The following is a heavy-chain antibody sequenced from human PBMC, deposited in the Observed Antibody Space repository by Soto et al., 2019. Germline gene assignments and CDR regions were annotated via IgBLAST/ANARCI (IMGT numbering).Heavy chain of an antibody. CDR2: IYHSGST. D-gene: IGHD4-17*01. V-gene: IGHV4-4*02. J-gene: IGHJ4*02. Sequence: TLSLTCAVSGGSISSSNWWSWVRQPPGKGLEWIGEIYHSGSTNYNPSLKSRVTISVDKSKNQFSLKLSSVTAADTAVYYCARRTTVTTSFFDYWGQGTLVTVSS. CDR3: ARRTTVTTSFFDY. CDR1: GGSISSSNW.